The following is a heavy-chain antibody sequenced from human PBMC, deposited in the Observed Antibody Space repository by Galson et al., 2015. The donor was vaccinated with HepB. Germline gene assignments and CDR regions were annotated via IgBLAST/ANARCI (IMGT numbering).Heavy chain of an antibody. J-gene: IGHJ6*02. CDR1: GGSISSGGYS. D-gene: IGHD6-13*01. CDR3: ARTLRLRIAATGMHYYGMDV. CDR2: IYDSGST. V-gene: IGHV4-61*08. Sequence: LSLTCAVSGGSISSGGYSWSWIRQPPGKGLEWIGYIYDSGSTNYNPSLKSRVTISLDTSKNQVTLKLTSVTAADTAVYYCARTLRLRIAATGMHYYGMDVWGQGTTVTVSS.